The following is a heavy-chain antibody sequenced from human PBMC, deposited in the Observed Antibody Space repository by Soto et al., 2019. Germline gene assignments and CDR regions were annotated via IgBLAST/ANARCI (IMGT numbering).Heavy chain of an antibody. J-gene: IGHJ4*02. V-gene: IGHV4-39*01. Sequence: SQSMSLTCTLSGGCMSSRIYYWAWIRQTPGQGLEWIGSIYYSGSTYYNPSLKSRVTISVDTSKNQFSLKLSSVTAADPAVYYCARQGVVVVATTRDLGFGCWGQRTLGTVSS. D-gene: IGHD2-15*01. CDR2: IYYSGST. CDR3: ARQGVVVVATTRDLGFGC. CDR1: GGCMSSRIYY.